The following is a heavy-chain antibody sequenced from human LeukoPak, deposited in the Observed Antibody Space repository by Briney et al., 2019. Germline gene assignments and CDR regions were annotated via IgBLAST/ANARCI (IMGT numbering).Heavy chain of an antibody. D-gene: IGHD5-18*01. V-gene: IGHV3-23*05. CDR3: AKSRDPLQLWLPDYDV. Sequence: GGSLRLSCSASGFTFNDNVMSWVRQAPGKGLEWVSSITGKSSGTFSADSVKGRFTISRDNSKNTLFLQVDSLRADDTAMYYCAKSRDPLQLWLPDYDVWGQGTMVTVSS. CDR1: GFTFNDNV. CDR2: ITGKSSGT. J-gene: IGHJ3*01.